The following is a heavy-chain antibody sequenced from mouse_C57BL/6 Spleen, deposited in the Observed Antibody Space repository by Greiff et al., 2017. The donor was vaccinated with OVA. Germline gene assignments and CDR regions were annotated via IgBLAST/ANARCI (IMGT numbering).Heavy chain of an antibody. CDR2: IRNKANGYTT. V-gene: IGHV7-3*01. D-gene: IGHD2-4*01. J-gene: IGHJ3*01. CDR3: ARSPIYYDYDGFAY. CDR1: GFTFTDYY. Sequence: EVKLMESGGGLVQPGGSLSLSCAASGFTFTDYYMSWVRQPPGKALEWLGFIRNKANGYTTEYSASVKGRFTISRDNSQSILYLQMNALRAEESATYYCARSPIYYDYDGFAYWGQGTLVTVSA.